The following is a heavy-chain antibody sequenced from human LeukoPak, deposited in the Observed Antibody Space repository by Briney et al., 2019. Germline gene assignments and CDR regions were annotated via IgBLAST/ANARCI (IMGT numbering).Heavy chain of an antibody. CDR1: GFTFSSYG. Sequence: GGSLRLSCAASGFTFSSYGMHWVRQAPGKGLEWVAVISYDGSNKYYADSVKGRFTISRDNSNNTLYLQMNSLRAEDTAVYYCAKNRPLDYWGQGTLVTVS. D-gene: IGHD6-6*01. V-gene: IGHV3-30*18. J-gene: IGHJ4*02. CDR2: ISYDGSNK. CDR3: AKNRPLDY.